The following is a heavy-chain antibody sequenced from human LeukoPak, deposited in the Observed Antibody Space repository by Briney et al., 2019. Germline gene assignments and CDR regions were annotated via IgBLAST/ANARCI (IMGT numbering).Heavy chain of an antibody. CDR3: AKGHTGHFFTIDY. CDR2: ISTNGHNA. CDR1: GFTFSTYG. Sequence: GGSLRLSCAASGFTFSTYGMGWVRQAPGKGPEWVAAISTNGHNAYYPDSVKGRFTISRDNSENTLYLQMNTLRAEDTAVYYCAKGHTGHFFTIDYWGQGTLVTVSS. V-gene: IGHV3-23*01. J-gene: IGHJ4*02. D-gene: IGHD1-1*01.